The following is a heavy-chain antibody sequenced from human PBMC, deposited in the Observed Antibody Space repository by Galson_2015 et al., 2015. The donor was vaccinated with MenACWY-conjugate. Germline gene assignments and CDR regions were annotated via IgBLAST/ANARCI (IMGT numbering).Heavy chain of an antibody. Sequence: SLRLSCAASGFTFSSYTMHWARQTPGKGPEWVALMSYDGSNQYYADSLKGRLTISRDNSKSTLYLQMDSLRAEDTAVYYCARGLIGYGSGPLDFWGQGALVTVSS. CDR2: MSYDGSNQ. CDR3: ARGLIGYGSGPLDF. D-gene: IGHD6-19*01. CDR1: GFTFSSYT. J-gene: IGHJ4*02. V-gene: IGHV3-30*01.